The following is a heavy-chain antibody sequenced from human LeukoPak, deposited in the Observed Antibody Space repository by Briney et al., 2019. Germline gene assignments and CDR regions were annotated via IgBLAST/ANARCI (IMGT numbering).Heavy chain of an antibody. CDR3: AKHYYGAGSPYYYYGMDV. CDR1: GGSISSSNW. D-gene: IGHD3-10*01. CDR2: IYHSGST. Sequence: SETLSLTCAVSGGSISSSNWWSWVRQPPGKGLEWIGEIYHSGSTNYNPSLKSRVTISVDKSKNQFSLKLSSVTAAVTAVYYCAKHYYGAGSPYYYYGMDVWGQGTTVTVSS. V-gene: IGHV4-4*02. J-gene: IGHJ6*02.